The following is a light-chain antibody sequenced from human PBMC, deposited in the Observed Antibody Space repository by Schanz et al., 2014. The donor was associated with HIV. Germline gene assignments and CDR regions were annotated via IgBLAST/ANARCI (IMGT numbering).Light chain of an antibody. CDR3: QHYGGS. CDR2: GAS. Sequence: EIVMTQSPATLSVSPGERATLSCRASQSVSSNLAWYQQKPGQAPRLLIYGASTRVTGIPARFSGSGSGTDFTLTISRLEPEDFAVYYCQHYGGSFGPGTKVDAK. CDR1: QSVSSN. J-gene: IGKJ3*01. V-gene: IGKV3-15*01.